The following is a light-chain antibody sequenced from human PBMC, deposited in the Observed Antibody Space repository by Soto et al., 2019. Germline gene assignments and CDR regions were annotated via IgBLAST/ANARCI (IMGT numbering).Light chain of an antibody. CDR2: GAP. J-gene: IGKJ3*01. CDR1: QVVTRN. Sequence: EFVITQSPSTLSVSPGERATLSCRAVQVVTRNLAWYQQNLGQPPRLLTYGAPNRATGIPDSFSGSGSGTDFTPTISRLEPEDFAVYYCQQYDTSSLTFGPGSTMDIK. V-gene: IGKV3-15*01. CDR3: QQYDTSSLT.